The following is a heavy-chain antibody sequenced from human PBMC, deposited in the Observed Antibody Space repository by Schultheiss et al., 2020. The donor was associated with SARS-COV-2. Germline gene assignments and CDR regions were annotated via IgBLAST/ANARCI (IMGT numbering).Heavy chain of an antibody. CDR3: ARARYSSGWYSGFDY. CDR1: GGSISSGGYS. CDR2: IYYSGST. V-gene: IGHV4-61*08. D-gene: IGHD6-19*01. J-gene: IGHJ4*02. Sequence: SETLSLTCAVSGGSISSGGYSWSWIRQPPGKGLEWIGYIYYSGSTNYNPSLKSRVTMSVDTSKNQFSLKLSSVTAADTAMYYCARARYSSGWYSGFDYWGQGTLVTVSS.